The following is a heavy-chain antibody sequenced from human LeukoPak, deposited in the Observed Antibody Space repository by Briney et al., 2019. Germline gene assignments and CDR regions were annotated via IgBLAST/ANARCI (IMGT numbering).Heavy chain of an antibody. D-gene: IGHD1-26*01. CDR1: GGTFSSYA. CDR3: ARGGRWELPRPYAFDI. CDR2: ISAYNGHT. Sequence: ASVKVSCKASGGTFSSYAISWVRQAPGQGLEWMGWISAYNGHTNYGQNLKGRVTMTTDTSTSTAYMELRSLRSDDTAVYYCARGGRWELPRPYAFDIWGQGTVVTVSS. J-gene: IGHJ3*02. V-gene: IGHV1-18*01.